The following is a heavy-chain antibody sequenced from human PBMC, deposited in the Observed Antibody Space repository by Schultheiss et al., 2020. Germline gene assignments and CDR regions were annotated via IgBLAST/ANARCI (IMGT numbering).Heavy chain of an antibody. CDR3: ARVSYYDSSGYYPHFDY. J-gene: IGHJ4*02. CDR2: IKQDGSEI. V-gene: IGHV3-7*03. CDR1: GFTFSSYW. D-gene: IGHD3-22*01. Sequence: GGSLRLSCAGSGFTFSSYWMSWVRQAPGKGLEWVATIKQDGSEIYYVDSVKGRFTISRDNAKNSLYLQMNSLRAEDTAVYYCARVSYYDSSGYYPHFDYWGQGTLVTVSS.